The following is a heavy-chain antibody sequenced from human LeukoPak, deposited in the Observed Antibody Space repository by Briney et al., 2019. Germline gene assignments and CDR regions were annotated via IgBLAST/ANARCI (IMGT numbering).Heavy chain of an antibody. Sequence: SETLSLTCTVSGGSISSGSYYWSWIRQPAGKGLEWIGRSYTSGSTNYNPSLKSRVTISVDTSKNQFSLKLSSVTAADTAVYYCARAVALGSGWNGDAFDIWGQGTMVTVSS. J-gene: IGHJ3*02. V-gene: IGHV4-61*02. D-gene: IGHD6-19*01. CDR3: ARAVALGSGWNGDAFDI. CDR2: SYTSGST. CDR1: GGSISSGSYY.